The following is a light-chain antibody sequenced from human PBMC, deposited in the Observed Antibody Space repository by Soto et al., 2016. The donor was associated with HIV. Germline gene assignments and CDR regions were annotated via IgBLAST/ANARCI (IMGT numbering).Light chain of an antibody. Sequence: SYVLTQPPSVSVAPGKTATITCGGNNIGSKSVHWYQQKPGQAPVLVVYDDSDRPSGIPERFSASNSGNAATLTISRVEAGDEADYYCHAWESSNDRRVIFGGGTKLTVL. CDR1: NIGSKS. V-gene: IGLV3-21*03. CDR3: HAWESSNDRRVI. J-gene: IGLJ2*01. CDR2: DDS.